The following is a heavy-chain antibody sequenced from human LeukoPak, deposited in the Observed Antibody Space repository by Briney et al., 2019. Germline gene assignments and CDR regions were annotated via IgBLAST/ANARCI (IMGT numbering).Heavy chain of an antibody. V-gene: IGHV3-30*18. Sequence: GRSLRLSCAASGFTFSSYGMHWVRQAPGKGLEWVAVISYDGSNKYYADSVKGRFTISRDNSKNTLYLQMNSLRAEDTAVYYCAKGGQGSSDIVVVVAGFDYWGQGTLVTVSS. CDR1: GFTFSSYG. J-gene: IGHJ4*02. CDR3: AKGGQGSSDIVVVVAGFDY. D-gene: IGHD2-15*01. CDR2: ISYDGSNK.